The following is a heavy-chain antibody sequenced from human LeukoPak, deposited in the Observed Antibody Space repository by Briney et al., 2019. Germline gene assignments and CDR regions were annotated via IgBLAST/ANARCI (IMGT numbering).Heavy chain of an antibody. V-gene: IGHV3-23*01. D-gene: IGHD2/OR15-2a*01. CDR3: AKYPQYGIGRPTLYFDS. J-gene: IGHJ4*01. Sequence: PGGSLRLSCAASGFPFSGFAMSWVRQAPGKGLNWVSSISGSGTHTYHTDSVKGRFAISRDNSKNILYLQMNGLTAEDTAVYYCAKYPQYGIGRPTLYFDSWGRGTLVTVSS. CDR2: ISGSGTHT. CDR1: GFPFSGFA.